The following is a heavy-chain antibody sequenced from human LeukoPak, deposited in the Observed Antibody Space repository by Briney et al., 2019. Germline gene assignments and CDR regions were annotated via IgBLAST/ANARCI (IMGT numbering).Heavy chain of an antibody. CDR2: INWNGAST. CDR1: GFRVDYHG. CDR3: AGGDRNGWYFDY. Sequence: GGSLRLSCAASGFRVDYHGMSWVRQVPGKGLEWVSGINWNGASTGYGDSVKGRFTISRDNAKNSLYLQMNSLRAEDTALYYCAGGDRNGWYFDYWGQGILVTVSS. V-gene: IGHV3-20*04. D-gene: IGHD6-19*01. J-gene: IGHJ4*02.